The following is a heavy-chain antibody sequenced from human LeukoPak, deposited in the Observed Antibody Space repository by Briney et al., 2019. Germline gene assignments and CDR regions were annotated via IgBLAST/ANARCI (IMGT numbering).Heavy chain of an antibody. D-gene: IGHD6-19*01. CDR3: ARHLWGAVDYFDY. J-gene: IGHJ4*02. Sequence: PSETLSLTCTVAGGSISNYYWSWIRQPAGKGLEWIGRIHSSGSSKYNPSLESRVTMSVDTSKNQLALRLRSVTAADTAVYYCARHLWGAVDYFDYWGQGTLVTVSS. V-gene: IGHV4-4*07. CDR1: GGSISNYY. CDR2: IHSSGSS.